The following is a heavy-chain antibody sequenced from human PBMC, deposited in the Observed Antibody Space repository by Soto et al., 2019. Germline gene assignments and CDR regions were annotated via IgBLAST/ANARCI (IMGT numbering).Heavy chain of an antibody. Sequence: SGFTFSSYGMHWVRQAPGKGLEWVAVISYDGSNKYYADSVKGRFTISGDNSKNTLYLQMNSLRAEDTAVYYCAKDDIDIVVVPAAPIYYYYGMDVWGQGTTVTVSS. D-gene: IGHD2-2*01. J-gene: IGHJ6*02. CDR2: ISYDGSNK. CDR1: GFTFSSYG. V-gene: IGHV3-30*18. CDR3: AKDDIDIVVVPAAPIYYYYGMDV.